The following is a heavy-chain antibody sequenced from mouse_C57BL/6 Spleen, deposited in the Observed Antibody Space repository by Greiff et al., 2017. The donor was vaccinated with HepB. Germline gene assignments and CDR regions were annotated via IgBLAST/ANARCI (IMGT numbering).Heavy chain of an antibody. J-gene: IGHJ3*01. D-gene: IGHD2-4*01. V-gene: IGHV5-4*01. CDR3: ASYDYDPFAY. CDR2: ISDGGSYT. Sequence: VQLKESGGGLVKPGGSLKLSCAASGFTFSSYAMSWVRQTPEKRLEWVATISDGGSYTYYPDNVKGRFTISRDNAKNNLYLQMSHLKSEDTAMYYCASYDYDPFAYWGQGTLVTVSA. CDR1: GFTFSSYA.